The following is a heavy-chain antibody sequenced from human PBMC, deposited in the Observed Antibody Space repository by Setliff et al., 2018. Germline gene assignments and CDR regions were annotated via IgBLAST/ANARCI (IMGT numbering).Heavy chain of an antibody. CDR2: INHSGST. CDR3: ARERTIFGILVISGWFDP. CDR1: GASFSDYY. D-gene: IGHD3-3*01. V-gene: IGHV4-34*10. Sequence: SETLSLTCTVYGASFSDYYWGWIRQPPGKGLEWIAEINHSGSTTYNPSLKSQVTMSVDTSRNQISLNLTSVTAADTAMYYCARERTIFGILVISGWFDPWGQGTVVTVSS. J-gene: IGHJ5*02.